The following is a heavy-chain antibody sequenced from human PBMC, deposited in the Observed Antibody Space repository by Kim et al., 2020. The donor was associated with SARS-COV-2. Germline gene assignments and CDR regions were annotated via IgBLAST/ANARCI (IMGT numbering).Heavy chain of an antibody. J-gene: IGHJ5*02. V-gene: IGHV1-24*01. CDR2: FDPEDGET. CDR3: ATGESMVRGVTMGNWFDP. D-gene: IGHD3-10*01. Sequence: ASVKVSCKVSGYTLTELSMHWVRQAPGKGLEWMGGFDPEDGETIYAQKFQGRVTMTEDTSTDTAYMELSSLRSEDTAVYYCATGESMVRGVTMGNWFDPWGQGTMVTVSS. CDR1: GYTLTELS.